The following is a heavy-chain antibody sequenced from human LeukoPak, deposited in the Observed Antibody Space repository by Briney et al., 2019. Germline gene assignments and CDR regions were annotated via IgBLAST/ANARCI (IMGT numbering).Heavy chain of an antibody. CDR2: ISAYNGNT. CDR1: GYTFTSYG. D-gene: IGHD3-16*02. V-gene: IGHV1-18*01. Sequence: ASVKVSCKASGYTFTSYGISWVRQAPGQGLEWMGWISAYNGNTNYAQKLQGRVTMTTDTSTGTAYMELRSLRSDDTAVYYCARSMITFGGVIPGYWGQGTLVTVSS. CDR3: ARSMITFGGVIPGY. J-gene: IGHJ4*02.